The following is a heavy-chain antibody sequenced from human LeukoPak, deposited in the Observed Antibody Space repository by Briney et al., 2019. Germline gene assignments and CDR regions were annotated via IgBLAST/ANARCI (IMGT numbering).Heavy chain of an antibody. CDR1: GFTFIDYA. V-gene: IGHV3-23*01. J-gene: IGHJ6*02. CDR2: IAYIGT. CDR3: VKGLHQLDV. Sequence: GGSLRLSCAASGFTFIDYAMTWVRQAPGQELDWVSTIAYIGTYYADSVKGRFTVSRDNSKNTLYLQMNNLGAEDSAVYYCVKGLHQLDVWGQGTTVTVSS. D-gene: IGHD4-11*01.